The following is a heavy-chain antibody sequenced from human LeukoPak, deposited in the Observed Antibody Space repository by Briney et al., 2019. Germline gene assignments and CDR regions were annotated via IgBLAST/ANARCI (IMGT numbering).Heavy chain of an antibody. Sequence: GGSLRLSCAASGFTFSSYSMNWVRQAPGKGLEWVSSISSSSSYIYYADSVKGRFTISRDNAKNSLYLQMNSLRAEDTAVYYCAREAYYYDSSEGYYYYYMDVWGKGTTVTISS. CDR2: ISSSSSYI. CDR1: GFTFSSYS. J-gene: IGHJ6*03. V-gene: IGHV3-21*01. D-gene: IGHD3-22*01. CDR3: AREAYYYDSSEGYYYYYMDV.